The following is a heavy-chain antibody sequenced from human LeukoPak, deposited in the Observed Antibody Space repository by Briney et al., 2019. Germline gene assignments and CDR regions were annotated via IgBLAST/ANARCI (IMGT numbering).Heavy chain of an antibody. CDR2: ISSSSSYI. CDR1: GFTFSSYS. Sequence: GGSLGLSCAASGFTFSSYSMNWVRQAPGKGLEWVSSISSSSSYIYYADSVKGRFTISRDNAKNSLYLQMNSLRAEDTAVYYCARGKASWYFDLWGRGTLVTVSS. CDR3: ARGKASWYFDL. J-gene: IGHJ2*01. V-gene: IGHV3-21*01.